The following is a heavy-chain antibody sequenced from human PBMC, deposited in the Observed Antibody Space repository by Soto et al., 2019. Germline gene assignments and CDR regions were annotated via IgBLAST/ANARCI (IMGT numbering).Heavy chain of an antibody. J-gene: IGHJ3*02. Sequence: HWVRQAPGQGLEWMGVINPSGGSTSYALQFQGRVTITADKSTSTAYMELSSLRSEDTAVYYCAREKEVSYSKAFDIWGQGKMVTVSS. CDR2: INPSGGST. CDR3: AREKEVSYSKAFDI. D-gene: IGHD1-26*01. V-gene: IGHV1-46*01.